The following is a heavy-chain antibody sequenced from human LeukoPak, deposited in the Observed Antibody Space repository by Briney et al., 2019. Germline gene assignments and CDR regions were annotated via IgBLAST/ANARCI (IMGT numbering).Heavy chain of an antibody. Sequence: PGGSLRLSCAAAGFMFCNYVMYWVRQAPGKGLVWVSVISAGGGNTDYADSVKGRFTISRDNSKNTLYLQMNSPRADDATVYYCAKRGSRCHYSDSWGQGTLVTVSS. J-gene: IGHJ4*02. CDR2: ISAGGGNT. CDR3: AKRGSRCHYSDS. V-gene: IGHV3-23*01. CDR1: GFMFCNYV. D-gene: IGHD2-15*01.